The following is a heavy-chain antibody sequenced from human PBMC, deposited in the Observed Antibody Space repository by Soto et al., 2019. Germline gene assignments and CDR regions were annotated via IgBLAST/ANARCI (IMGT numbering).Heavy chain of an antibody. D-gene: IGHD1-26*01. CDR3: AKDLTVYKGKWEPTGDALDI. CDR1: GFTFSNYA. J-gene: IGHJ3*02. V-gene: IGHV3-23*01. Sequence: EQLLESGGGLVQPGESLRVSCAASGFTFSNYAMNWVRQAPGKGLEWVSSISGSGIYTYYADSVKGRFTISRDNSKNTLFLQMNSLRAEDTAVYYCAKDLTVYKGKWEPTGDALDIWGQGTMVSVSS. CDR2: ISGSGIYT.